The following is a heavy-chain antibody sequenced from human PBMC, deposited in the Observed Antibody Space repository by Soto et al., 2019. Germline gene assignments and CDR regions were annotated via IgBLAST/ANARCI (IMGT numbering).Heavy chain of an antibody. CDR3: VAGQYYFDY. J-gene: IGHJ4*02. V-gene: IGHV3-30*03. CDR1: GFPFITYG. CDR2: ISYDGSNK. Sequence: QVQLVESGGGVVQPGRSLRLSCAASGFPFITYGMHWVREGPGKGLEWVAVISYDGSNKFYADSVKGRFTISRDNSKNTLYLQMNSLRPEDKALYYCVAGQYYFDYRGQGTLVIVSS.